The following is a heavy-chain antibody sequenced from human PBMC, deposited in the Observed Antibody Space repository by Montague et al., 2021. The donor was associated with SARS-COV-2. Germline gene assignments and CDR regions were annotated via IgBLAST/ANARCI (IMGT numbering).Heavy chain of an antibody. CDR2: ISYDGSNK. Sequence: SLRLSCAASGFTFSSYAMHWVRQAPGKGLEWVAVISYDGSNKYYADSVKGRFTISRDSSKNTLYLQMNSLRAEDTAVYYCARDPDSSSWYDDAFDIWGQGTMVTVSS. CDR3: ARDPDSSSWYDDAFDI. J-gene: IGHJ3*02. CDR1: GFTFSSYA. V-gene: IGHV3-30*04. D-gene: IGHD6-13*01.